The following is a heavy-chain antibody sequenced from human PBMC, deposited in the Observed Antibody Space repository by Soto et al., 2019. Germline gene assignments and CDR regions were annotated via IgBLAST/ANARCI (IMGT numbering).Heavy chain of an antibody. CDR1: GASISGFY. J-gene: IGHJ5*02. V-gene: IGHV4-4*07. D-gene: IGHD1-1*01. CDR2: IYATGTT. Sequence: PSETLSLTCTVSGASISGFYWSWIRKSAGKGLEWIGRIYATGTTDYNPSLKSRVMMSVDTSKKQFSLKLRSVTAADTAVYYYVRDGTKTLRDWFDPWGQGISVTVS. CDR3: VRDGTKTLRDWFDP.